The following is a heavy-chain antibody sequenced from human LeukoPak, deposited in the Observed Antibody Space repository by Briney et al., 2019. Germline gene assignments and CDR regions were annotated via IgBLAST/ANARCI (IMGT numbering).Heavy chain of an antibody. V-gene: IGHV1-69*04. CDR3: ARDLRSVVVVAATHWFDP. CDR2: IIPILGIA. D-gene: IGHD2-15*01. CDR1: GGTFSSYA. J-gene: IGHJ5*02. Sequence: ASVKVSCKASGGTFSSYAISWVRQAPGQGLEWMGRIIPILGIANYAQKFQGRVTITADKSTSTAYVELSSLRSEDTAVYYCARDLRSVVVVAATHWFDPWGQGTLVTVSS.